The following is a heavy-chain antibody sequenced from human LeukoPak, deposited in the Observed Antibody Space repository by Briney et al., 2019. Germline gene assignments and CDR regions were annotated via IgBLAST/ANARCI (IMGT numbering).Heavy chain of an antibody. CDR2: ISSSSSHR. CDR1: GFTFSSYS. Sequence: PGGSLRLSCAASGFTFSSYSMNWVRLAPGKGLEWVSSISSSSSHRYYVDSVKGRFTISRDNAKNSLYLQMNSLRAEDTAVYYCARGGYSYGYEDYWGRGTLVTVSS. D-gene: IGHD5-18*01. J-gene: IGHJ4*02. V-gene: IGHV3-21*01. CDR3: ARGGYSYGYEDY.